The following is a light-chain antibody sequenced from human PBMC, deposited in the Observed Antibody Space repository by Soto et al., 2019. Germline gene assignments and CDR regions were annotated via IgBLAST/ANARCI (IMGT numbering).Light chain of an antibody. CDR1: QNIFNY. Sequence: DIQMSQSPSSLSASVGDRVTITCRASQNIFNYVNWYQQKPGKAPRRLIFTASSLRSGVPSRFSGSGSGTDFTLTINNLQAEDCATYFCQRSFSPLPITFGQGTRLEIK. CDR2: TAS. V-gene: IGKV1-39*01. CDR3: QRSFSPLPIT. J-gene: IGKJ5*01.